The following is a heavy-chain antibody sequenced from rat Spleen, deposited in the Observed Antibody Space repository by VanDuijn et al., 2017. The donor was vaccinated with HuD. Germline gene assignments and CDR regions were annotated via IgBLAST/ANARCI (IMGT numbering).Heavy chain of an antibody. CDR3: ARSDGTHYYLPFAY. V-gene: IGHV3-3*01. D-gene: IGHD1-12*02. CDR1: GYSITSNY. CDR2: INSAGST. J-gene: IGHJ2*01. Sequence: EVQLQESGPGLVRPSQSLSLTCSVSGYSITSNYWGWIRKFPGNKMEWMGYINSAGSTNYNPSLKSRISITRDTSKNQFFLQVNSVSTEDTATYYCARSDGTHYYLPFAYWGQGLMVTVSS.